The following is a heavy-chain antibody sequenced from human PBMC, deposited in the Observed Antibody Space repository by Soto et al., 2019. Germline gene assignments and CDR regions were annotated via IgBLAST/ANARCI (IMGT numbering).Heavy chain of an antibody. J-gene: IGHJ4*02. V-gene: IGHV3-7*01. Sequence: GGSLRLSCAASGFTFSTYWMSWVRQAPGKGLEWVANIKQDGSERYYEDSVKGRFTISRDNAKNSLYLQMDSLRAEDTAVYYCAKTYWYGSGSFWGQGTLVTVSS. D-gene: IGHD3-10*01. CDR2: IKQDGSER. CDR1: GFTFSTYW. CDR3: AKTYWYGSGSF.